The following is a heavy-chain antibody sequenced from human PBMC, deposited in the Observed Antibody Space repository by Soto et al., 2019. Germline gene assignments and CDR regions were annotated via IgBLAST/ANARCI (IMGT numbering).Heavy chain of an antibody. D-gene: IGHD2-8*01. Sequence: SQTHSLTCAISGDSVSSYSAAWNWIRQSPSGGLEWLGRTYYRSRFFSDYAESVKSRIIINPDTSKNQFSLQLKSVTPEDTAVYYCARLPAEGVIAGGDMDFWGQGTTVTVSS. J-gene: IGHJ6*02. CDR2: TYYRSRFFS. V-gene: IGHV6-1*01. CDR1: GDSVSSYSAA. CDR3: ARLPAEGVIAGGDMDF.